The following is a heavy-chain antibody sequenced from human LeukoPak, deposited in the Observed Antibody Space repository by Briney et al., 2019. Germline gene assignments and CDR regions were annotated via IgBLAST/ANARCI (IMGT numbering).Heavy chain of an antibody. J-gene: IGHJ4*02. D-gene: IGHD6-13*01. CDR3: AKGYSSSWWRGEKVYFDY. V-gene: IGHV3-23*01. Sequence: QAGGSLGLSCAASGFTFSSYAMSWVRQAPGKGLEWVSAISGSGGSTYYADSVKGRFTISRDNSKNTLYLQMNSLRAEDTAVYYCAKGYSSSWWRGEKVYFDYWGQGTLVTVSS. CDR2: ISGSGGST. CDR1: GFTFSSYA.